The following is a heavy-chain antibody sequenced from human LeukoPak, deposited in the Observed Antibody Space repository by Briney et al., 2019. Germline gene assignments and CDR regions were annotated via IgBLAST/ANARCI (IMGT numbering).Heavy chain of an antibody. D-gene: IGHD5-24*01. CDR3: AREGTATGAVDY. CDR1: GGSISSGSYY. J-gene: IGHJ4*02. V-gene: IGHV4-61*09. Sequence: SETLSLTCTVSGGSISSGSYYWSWIRQPAGKGLEWIGHIYTSGSTNYNPSLKSRVTISVDTSKNQFSLKLSSVTAADTAVYYCAREGTATGAVDYWGQGTLVTVSS. CDR2: IYTSGST.